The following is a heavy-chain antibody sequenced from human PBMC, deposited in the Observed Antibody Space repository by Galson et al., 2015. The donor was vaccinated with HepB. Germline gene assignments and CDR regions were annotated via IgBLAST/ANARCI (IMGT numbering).Heavy chain of an antibody. CDR2: IYWDDNR. J-gene: IGHJ4*02. V-gene: IGHV2-5*02. CDR1: GFSLTTDGMG. D-gene: IGHD3-3*01. Sequence: PALVKPTQTLTLTCTFSGFSLTTDGMGVGWIRQPPGKALEWLALIYWDDNRRYSPSLKSRLTVTKDSSKNQVVLTMTNIDPVDTGTYYCARSDLEWLSPRFDYWGQGTLVTVSS. CDR3: ARSDLEWLSPRFDY.